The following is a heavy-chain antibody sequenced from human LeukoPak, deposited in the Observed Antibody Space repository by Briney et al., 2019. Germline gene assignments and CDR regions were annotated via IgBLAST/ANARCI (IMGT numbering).Heavy chain of an antibody. CDR1: GFTFSSYG. CDR2: IRYDGSNK. Sequence: GGSLRLSCAASGFTFSSYGMHWVRQAPGKGLEWVAFIRYDGSNKYYADSVKGRVTISRDNSKNTLYLQMNSLRAEGTAVYYCARDWYNNSDAFDIWGQGTMVTVSS. V-gene: IGHV3-30*02. D-gene: IGHD4-11*01. J-gene: IGHJ3*02. CDR3: ARDWYNNSDAFDI.